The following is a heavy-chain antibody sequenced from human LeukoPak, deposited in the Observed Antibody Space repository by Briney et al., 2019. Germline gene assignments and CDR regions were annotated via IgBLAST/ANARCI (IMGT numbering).Heavy chain of an antibody. Sequence: PGGSLRLSCAASGFTFSSYGMHWVRQAPGKGLEWVAVISYDGSNKYYADSVKGRFTISRDNSKNTLYLQMNSLRAEDTAVYYCAKDQDFWSGYADYWGQGTLVTVSS. J-gene: IGHJ4*02. D-gene: IGHD3-3*01. CDR3: AKDQDFWSGYADY. CDR2: ISYDGSNK. V-gene: IGHV3-30*18. CDR1: GFTFSSYG.